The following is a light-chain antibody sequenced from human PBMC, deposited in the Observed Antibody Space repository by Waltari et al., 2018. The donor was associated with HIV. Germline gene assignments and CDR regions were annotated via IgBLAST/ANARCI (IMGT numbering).Light chain of an antibody. V-gene: IGLV1-40*01. J-gene: IGLJ3*02. CDR3: QSYDNSLSGHWG. CDR2: GNN. CDR1: RSTLGAGDD. Sequence: QSVLSQPPSLSGAPGPTVTISCTGSRSTLGAGDDVPWYQQLPGTAPKLLIYGNNNRPSGVPDRFSASKSGTSASLASTGLQAEDEGTYYCQSYDNSLSGHWGFGGGTKLTVL.